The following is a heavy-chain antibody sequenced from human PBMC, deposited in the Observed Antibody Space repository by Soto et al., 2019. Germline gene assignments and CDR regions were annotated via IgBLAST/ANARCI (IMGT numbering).Heavy chain of an antibody. Sequence: SETLSLTCSVSGDSLKNHYWAWIRHSPGKGREWIGYIYYSGSTNYNPSLKSRVTISVDTSKNQFSLKLSSVTAADTAVYYCARCGYSYGRNWFDPWGQGTLVTVSS. CDR2: IYYSGST. D-gene: IGHD5-18*01. J-gene: IGHJ5*02. CDR1: GDSLKNHY. V-gene: IGHV4-59*11. CDR3: ARCGYSYGRNWFDP.